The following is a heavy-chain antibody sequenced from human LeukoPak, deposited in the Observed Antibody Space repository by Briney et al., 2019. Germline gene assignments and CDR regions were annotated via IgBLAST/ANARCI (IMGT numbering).Heavy chain of an antibody. D-gene: IGHD2-15*01. J-gene: IGHJ4*02. CDR3: ARVGLGYCSGGSCYDY. CDR2: ISYDGSNK. Sequence: GGSLRLSCAASGFTFSSYAMHWVRQAPGRGLEWVAVISYDGSNKYYADSVKGRFTISRDNSKNTLYLQMNSLRAEDTAVYYCARVGLGYCSGGSCYDYWGQGTLVTVSS. CDR1: GFTFSSYA. V-gene: IGHV3-30-3*01.